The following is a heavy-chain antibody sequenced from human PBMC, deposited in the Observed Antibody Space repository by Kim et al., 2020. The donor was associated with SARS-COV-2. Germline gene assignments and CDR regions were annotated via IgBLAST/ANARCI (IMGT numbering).Heavy chain of an antibody. D-gene: IGHD3-22*01. CDR2: INTNTGNP. J-gene: IGHJ4*02. V-gene: IGHV7-4-1*02. Sequence: ASVKVSCKASGYTFTSYAMNWVRQAPGQGLEWMGWINTNTGNPTYAQGFTGRFVFSLDTSVSTAYLQISSLKAEDTAVYYCAVTYDSSGYYYVTADYWGQGTLVTVSS. CDR1: GYTFTSYA. CDR3: AVTYDSSGYYYVTADY.